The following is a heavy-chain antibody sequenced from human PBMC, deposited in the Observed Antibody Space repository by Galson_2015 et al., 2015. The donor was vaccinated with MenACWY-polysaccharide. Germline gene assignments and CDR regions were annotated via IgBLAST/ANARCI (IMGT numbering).Heavy chain of an antibody. CDR3: ERGLLCLGL. CDR2: IRKDGSEK. J-gene: IGHJ4*03. Sequence: SLRLSCAASGLTFSNCGMTWVRQAPGKGLEWVSCIRKDGSEKYYVDSVKGRFTISRDNAKDSLYLQMNSLRAEDTAVYFCERGLLCLGLWGQGTLVTVSS. V-gene: IGHV3-7*01. D-gene: IGHD7-27*01. CDR1: GLTFSNCG.